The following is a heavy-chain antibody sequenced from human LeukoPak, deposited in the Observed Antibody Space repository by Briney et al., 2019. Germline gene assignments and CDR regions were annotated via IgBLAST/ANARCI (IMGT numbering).Heavy chain of an antibody. J-gene: IGHJ6*02. CDR1: GGSISSYY. D-gene: IGHD3-22*01. CDR2: IYYSGST. CDR3: ARGTHYYDSSGYYSRYYYYGMDV. V-gene: IGHV4-59*12. Sequence: SETLSLTCTVSGGSISSYYWSWIRQPPGKGLEWIGYIYYSGSTNYNPSLKSRVTISVDTSKNQFSLKLSSVTAADTAVYYCARGTHYYDSSGYYSRYYYYGMDVWGQGTTVTVSS.